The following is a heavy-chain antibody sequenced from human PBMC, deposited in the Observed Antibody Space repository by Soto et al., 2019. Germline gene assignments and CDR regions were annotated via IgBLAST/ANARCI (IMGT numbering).Heavy chain of an antibody. D-gene: IGHD6-6*01. J-gene: IGHJ5*02. Sequence: SETLSLTCAVYGGSFSGYYWGWIRQPPGKGLEWIGEINHSGSTNYNPSLKSRVTISVHTSKKQFSLKVSSVTAADTAVYYCARDSASSSSRGLDPWGQGTLVTVSS. V-gene: IGHV4-34*01. CDR2: INHSGST. CDR3: ARDSASSSSRGLDP. CDR1: GGSFSGYY.